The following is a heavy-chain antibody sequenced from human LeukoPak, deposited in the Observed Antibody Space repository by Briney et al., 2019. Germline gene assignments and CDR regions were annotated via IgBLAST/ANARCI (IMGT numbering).Heavy chain of an antibody. V-gene: IGHV3-73*01. Sequence: GGSLRLSCAASGFTFSGSAMQWVRQASGKGLEWVGRIRSKANSYATAYAASVKGRFTISRDDSKNTAYLQMNSLRAEDTAVYYCAKDGSLSGSYDYWGQGTLVTVSS. CDR3: AKDGSLSGSYDY. CDR2: IRSKANSYAT. J-gene: IGHJ4*02. CDR1: GFTFSGSA. D-gene: IGHD1-26*01.